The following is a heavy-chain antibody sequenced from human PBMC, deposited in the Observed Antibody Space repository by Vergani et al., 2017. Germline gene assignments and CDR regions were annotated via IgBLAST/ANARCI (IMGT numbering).Heavy chain of an antibody. CDR1: GFDFSSCI. CDR3: AREYSSTSGRAFDF. V-gene: IGHV3-48*01. J-gene: IGHJ3*01. D-gene: IGHD2-2*01. Sequence: SWGRWVPPGGSLRLSCVVSGFDFSSCIMNWVRQAPGKGLEWVSFVSTGTKSQSYAESVKGRFTISRDSAKNSLYLQMDSLRAEDKAVYYCAREYSSTSGRAFDFWGQGTKVTVSS. CDR2: VSTGTKSQ.